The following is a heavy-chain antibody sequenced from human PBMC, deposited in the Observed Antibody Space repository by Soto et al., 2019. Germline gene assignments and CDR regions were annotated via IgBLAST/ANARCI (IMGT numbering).Heavy chain of an antibody. D-gene: IGHD2-15*01. CDR1: GYTFTGYY. CDR3: ARIQGRGYCSGGSCYSDYYYGMDV. CDR2: INPNSGGT. V-gene: IGHV1-2*04. Sequence: ASLKVSCKASGYTFTGYYMHWVRQAPGQGLEWMGWINPNSGGTNYAQKFQGWVTMTRDTSISTAYMELSRLRSDDTAVYYCARIQGRGYCSGGSCYSDYYYGMDVWGQGTTVTVSS. J-gene: IGHJ6*02.